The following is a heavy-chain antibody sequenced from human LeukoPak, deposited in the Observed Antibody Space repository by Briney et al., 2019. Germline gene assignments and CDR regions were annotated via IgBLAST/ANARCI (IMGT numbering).Heavy chain of an antibody. Sequence: SETLSLTCNASVVTISTYYWTWIRQAPGQGLEWIAYIDYSENTNYNQSLKSRVTISVDTSNNQFFLLLSILTVDNTAFYYCARRKSGIYGSWIDYWGQGTVVTVSS. CDR1: VVTISTYY. V-gene: IGHV4-59*08. D-gene: IGHD1-26*01. CDR3: ARRKSGIYGSWIDY. CDR2: IDYSENT. J-gene: IGHJ4*02.